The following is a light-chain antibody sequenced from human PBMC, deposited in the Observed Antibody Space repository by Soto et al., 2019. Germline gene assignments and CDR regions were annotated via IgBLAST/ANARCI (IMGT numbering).Light chain of an antibody. Sequence: QSVLTQPASVSGSPGQSITISCTGTNSDIGDYDYVSWYQQHPGKAPKLIIYEVTNRPSGVSNRFSGSKSGNTASLTISGLQSEDEADYYCSSYTTINTYVFGTGTKLTVL. CDR1: NSDIGDYDY. CDR3: SSYTTINTYV. V-gene: IGLV2-14*01. CDR2: EVT. J-gene: IGLJ1*01.